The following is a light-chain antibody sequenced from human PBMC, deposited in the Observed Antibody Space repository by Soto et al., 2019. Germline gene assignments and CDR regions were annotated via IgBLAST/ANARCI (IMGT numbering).Light chain of an antibody. V-gene: IGKV1-5*01. J-gene: IGKJ1*01. Sequence: DIQMTQSPSTLYASVGDRVTITCRASHSISASLAWYQQKPGKAPDLLLSEFSSLERGVASRFSGSGSGTEFTLTVSSMQPDDFATYYCQQYRGYSRTFGQGTKVEI. CDR1: HSISAS. CDR2: EFS. CDR3: QQYRGYSRT.